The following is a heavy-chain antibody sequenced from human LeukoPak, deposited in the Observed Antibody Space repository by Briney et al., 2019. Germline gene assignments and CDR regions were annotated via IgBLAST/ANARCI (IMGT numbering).Heavy chain of an antibody. CDR3: VRGVTRGYIYAD. Sequence: SETLSLTCAVYGGSFNGYYWGWIRQPPGKGLEWIGEINDSGSTNYNPSLKSRVTMSVDTSKNQFSLKLRSVTAADTAVYFCVRGVTRGYIYADWGQGTLVTVSS. CDR2: INDSGST. V-gene: IGHV4-34*10. J-gene: IGHJ4*02. CDR1: GGSFNGYY. D-gene: IGHD5-18*01.